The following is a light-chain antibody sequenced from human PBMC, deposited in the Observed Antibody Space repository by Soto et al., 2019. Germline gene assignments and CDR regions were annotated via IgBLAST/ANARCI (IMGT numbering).Light chain of an antibody. CDR3: QQYNSYLFT. J-gene: IGKJ3*01. CDR1: QSISSW. V-gene: IGKV1-5*01. Sequence: DIQMTQSPSTLSASVGDRVTITCRASQSISSWLAWYQQKPGKAPKLLIYDASSLGSRVPSRFSGSGSGTEFTLTISSLQPDDFATYYCQQYNSYLFTFGPGTKVDIK. CDR2: DAS.